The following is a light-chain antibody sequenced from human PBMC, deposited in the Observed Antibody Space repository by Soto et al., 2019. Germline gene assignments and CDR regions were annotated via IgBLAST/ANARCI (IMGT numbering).Light chain of an antibody. CDR3: QQRSSWPI. CDR2: GAS. CDR1: HSDNNY. V-gene: IGKV3-11*01. J-gene: IGKJ4*01. Sequence: ENVLTQSPATLSLSPGERATLSCRTSHSDNNYLVWYQQKPGQAPSLLIYGASNRATGIPARFSGSGSGTDFTLTISSLEPEDFALYYCQQRSSWPIFGGGTKVDIK.